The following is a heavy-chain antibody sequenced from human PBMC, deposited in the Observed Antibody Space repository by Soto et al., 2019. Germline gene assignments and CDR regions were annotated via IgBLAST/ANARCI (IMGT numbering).Heavy chain of an antibody. CDR1: GYAFSAHG. Sequence: QVQLVQSGAEVKRPGASVKVACKASGYAFSAHGITWVRQAPGQGFEWMGWISASNGNTKYALGLQGRVTLTTDTSTSTAYMEVRSLRPDDTAVYYCVRDRSSENDLKWLDSWGQGTLVTVSS. J-gene: IGHJ4*02. CDR2: ISASNGNT. D-gene: IGHD6-19*01. CDR3: VRDRSSENDLKWLDS. V-gene: IGHV1-18*01.